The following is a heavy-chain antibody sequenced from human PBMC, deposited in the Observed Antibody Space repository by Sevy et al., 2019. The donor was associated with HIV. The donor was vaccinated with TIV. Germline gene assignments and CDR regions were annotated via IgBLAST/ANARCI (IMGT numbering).Heavy chain of an antibody. CDR3: ATYYYDSGGYSVFRFDY. V-gene: IGHV3-48*02. CDR1: GFIFSTYS. CDR2: ISSSSSTM. J-gene: IGHJ4*02. D-gene: IGHD3-22*01. Sequence: GGSLRLSCAASGFIFSTYSMNWVRQAPGKGLEWVSYISSSSSTMYYADSVKGRFTISRDNAKNSLYLQMNSLRDEDTAVYYCATYYYDSGGYSVFRFDYCGQGTLVTVSS.